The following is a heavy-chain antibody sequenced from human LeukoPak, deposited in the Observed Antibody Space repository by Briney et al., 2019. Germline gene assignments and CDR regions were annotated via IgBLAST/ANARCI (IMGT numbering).Heavy chain of an antibody. CDR1: GGSINSGTYY. D-gene: IGHD5-12*01. CDR2: ISTTGST. J-gene: IGHJ4*02. Sequence: SETLSLTCTVSGGSINSGTYYWSWIRQPAGKGLEWIGRISTTGSTNYNPSLKSRVTMSVDTSKNQFSLMLSSVTAADTAVYYCTRDSSGYDWFYDYWGQGTLVTVSS. V-gene: IGHV4-61*02. CDR3: TRDSSGYDWFYDY.